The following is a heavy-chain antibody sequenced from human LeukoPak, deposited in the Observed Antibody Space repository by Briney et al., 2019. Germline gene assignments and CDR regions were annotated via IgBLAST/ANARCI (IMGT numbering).Heavy chain of an antibody. J-gene: IGHJ4*02. CDR1: GYTFTSYD. Sequence: ASVKVSCKASGYTFTSYDINWVRQATGQGLEWMGWMNPNSGNTGYAQKFQGRVTITRNTSISTAYMELSSLRSEDTAVYYCARSSPRDFWSGYSAPDYWGQGTLVTVSS. V-gene: IGHV1-8*03. D-gene: IGHD3-3*01. CDR3: ARSSPRDFWSGYSAPDY. CDR2: MNPNSGNT.